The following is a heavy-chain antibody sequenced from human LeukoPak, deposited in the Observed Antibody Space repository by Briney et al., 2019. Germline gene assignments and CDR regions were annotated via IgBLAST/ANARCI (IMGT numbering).Heavy chain of an antibody. V-gene: IGHV3-7*03. J-gene: IGHJ4*02. CDR1: GFTFSSYW. Sequence: GGSLRLSCAASGFTFSSYWMSWVRQAPGKGLEWVANIKQDGSEKYYVDSVKGRFTISRDNSKNTLYLQMNSLRAEDTAVYYCAKDSAMGDSRNYFDYWGQGTLVTVSS. D-gene: IGHD6-13*01. CDR2: IKQDGSEK. CDR3: AKDSAMGDSRNYFDY.